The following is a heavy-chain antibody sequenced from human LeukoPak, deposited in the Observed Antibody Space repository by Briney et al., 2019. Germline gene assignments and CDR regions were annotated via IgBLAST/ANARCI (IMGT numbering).Heavy chain of an antibody. CDR2: INHSGST. Sequence: SETLSLTCTVSGGSISSSPYYWGWIRQPPGKGLEWIGEINHSGSTNYNPSLKSRVTISADTSKNQFSLKLSSVTAADTAVYYCARRHLYSSSLDYWGQGTLVTVSS. D-gene: IGHD6-13*01. J-gene: IGHJ4*02. V-gene: IGHV4-39*07. CDR3: ARRHLYSSSLDY. CDR1: GGSISSSPYY.